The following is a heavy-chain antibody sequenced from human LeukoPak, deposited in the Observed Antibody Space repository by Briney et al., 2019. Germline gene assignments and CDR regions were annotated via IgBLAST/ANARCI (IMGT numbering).Heavy chain of an antibody. D-gene: IGHD3-3*01. CDR1: GFTFSSYW. CDR3: ARGSPEYYDFWSGYYLNY. Sequence: GGSLRLSCAASGFTFSSYWMSWVRQAPGKGLEWAANIKQDGSEKYYVDSVKGRFTISRDNAKNSLYLQMNSLRAEDTAVYYCARGSPEYYDFWSGYYLNYWGQGTLVTVSS. CDR2: IKQDGSEK. J-gene: IGHJ4*02. V-gene: IGHV3-7*03.